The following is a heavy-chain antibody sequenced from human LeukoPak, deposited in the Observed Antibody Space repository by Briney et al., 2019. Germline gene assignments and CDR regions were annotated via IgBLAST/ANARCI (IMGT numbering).Heavy chain of an antibody. CDR2: IKQDGSEK. J-gene: IGHJ4*02. Sequence: RPGGSLRLSCAASGFTFSSYWMSWVRQAPGKGLEWVANIKQDGSEKNYVDFVKGRFTISRDNAKNSLYLQMNSLRAEDTAVYYCARDGRSGWNDHDYWGQGTLVIVSS. V-gene: IGHV3-7*03. CDR3: ARDGRSGWNDHDY. D-gene: IGHD6-19*01. CDR1: GFTFSSYW.